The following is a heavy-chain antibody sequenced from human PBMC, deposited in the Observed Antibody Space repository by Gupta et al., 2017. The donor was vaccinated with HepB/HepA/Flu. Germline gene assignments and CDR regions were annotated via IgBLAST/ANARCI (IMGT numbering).Heavy chain of an antibody. V-gene: IGHV3-30-3*01. CDR3: ARDRFDYDSSGYIDY. D-gene: IGHD3-22*01. J-gene: IGHJ4*02. CDR1: GFTFSSYV. Sequence: QVQLVESWGGVVQPGRSLRLSCAASGFTFSSYVMHWVRQAPGKGLEWVAVISYDGSNKYYAESVKGRFTISRDNSKNTLYLQMNSLRAEDTAVYYCARDRFDYDSSGYIDYWGQGTLVTVSS. CDR2: ISYDGSNK.